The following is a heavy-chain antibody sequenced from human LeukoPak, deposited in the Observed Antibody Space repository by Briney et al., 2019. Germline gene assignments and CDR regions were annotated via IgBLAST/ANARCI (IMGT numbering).Heavy chain of an antibody. CDR3: ARGRPTYDFWSGYYSHYYYMDV. Sequence: SETLSLTXAVYGGSFSGYYWSWIRQPPGKGLEWIGEINHSGSTNYNPSLKTRVTISVDTSKNQSSLKLSSVTAADTAVYYCARGRPTYDFWSGYYSHYYYMDVWGKGTTVTVSS. V-gene: IGHV4-34*01. CDR1: GGSFSGYY. J-gene: IGHJ6*03. CDR2: INHSGST. D-gene: IGHD3-3*01.